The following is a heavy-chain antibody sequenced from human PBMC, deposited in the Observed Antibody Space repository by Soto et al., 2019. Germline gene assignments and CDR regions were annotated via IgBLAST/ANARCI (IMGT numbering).Heavy chain of an antibody. V-gene: IGHV4-39*07. CDR1: GGSISSYY. Sequence: SETLSLTCTVSGGSISSYYWGWIRQPPGKGLEWIGSIYYSGSTNYNPSLKSRVTISVDTSKNQFSLKLSSVTAADTAVYYCARGASGYYDSSGYYSPYYFDYWGQGTLVTVSS. J-gene: IGHJ4*02. CDR3: ARGASGYYDSSGYYSPYYFDY. CDR2: IYYSGST. D-gene: IGHD3-22*01.